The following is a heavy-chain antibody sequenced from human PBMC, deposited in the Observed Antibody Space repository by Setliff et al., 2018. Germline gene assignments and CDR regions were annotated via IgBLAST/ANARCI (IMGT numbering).Heavy chain of an antibody. CDR2: IYYSGST. D-gene: IGHD3-10*02. CDR3: ARLGVVTDVFGTFDY. Sequence: SETLSLTCAVYGGSFSTYYWSWIRQPPGKGLEWIGSIYYSGSTNYNPSLKSRVTISVDTSKNQFSLKLSSVTAADTAVYYCARLGVVTDVFGTFDYWGQGTLVTVSS. J-gene: IGHJ4*02. V-gene: IGHV4-59*08. CDR1: GGSFSTYY.